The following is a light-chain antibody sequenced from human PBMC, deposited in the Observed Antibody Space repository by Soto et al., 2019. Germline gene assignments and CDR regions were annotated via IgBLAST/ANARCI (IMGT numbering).Light chain of an antibody. J-gene: IGKJ4*01. Sequence: QLTQSPSSLSASVGDRVTITCRASQGLSSYLAWYQQKPGKAPKLLIYAASTLQTGVPSRFSGSESGTDFTLTISSLQPEDFATYYCQQVNNYPLTFGGGTKVEI. V-gene: IGKV1-9*01. CDR3: QQVNNYPLT. CDR1: QGLSSY. CDR2: AAS.